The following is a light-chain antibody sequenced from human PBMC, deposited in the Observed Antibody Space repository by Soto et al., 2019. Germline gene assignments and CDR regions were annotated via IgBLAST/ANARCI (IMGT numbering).Light chain of an antibody. CDR1: SSDVGGYNY. V-gene: IGLV2-11*01. CDR2: DVS. Sequence: QSALTQPRSVSGSPGQSVTISCTGTSSDVGGYNYVSWYQQHQGKAPKLMIYDVSKRPSGVPDRFSGSKSGNTASLTISGLQAEDEADYYCCSYAGSYTYVFGTGTQLTVL. CDR3: CSYAGSYTYV. J-gene: IGLJ1*01.